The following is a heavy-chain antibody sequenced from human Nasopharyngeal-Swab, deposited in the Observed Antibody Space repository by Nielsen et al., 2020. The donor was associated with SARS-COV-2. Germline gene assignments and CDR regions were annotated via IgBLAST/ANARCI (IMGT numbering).Heavy chain of an antibody. CDR2: ISAYNGNT. D-gene: IGHD6-6*01. Sequence: ASVKVSCKASGYTFTSYGISWVRQAPGQGLEWMGWISAYNGNTNYAQKLQGRVTMTTDTSTSTAYMELRSLRSDDTAVYYCARRGSSSSPTNYYYYYGMDVWGQGTTVTVSS. V-gene: IGHV1-18*01. J-gene: IGHJ6*02. CDR3: ARRGSSSSPTNYYYYYGMDV. CDR1: GYTFTSYG.